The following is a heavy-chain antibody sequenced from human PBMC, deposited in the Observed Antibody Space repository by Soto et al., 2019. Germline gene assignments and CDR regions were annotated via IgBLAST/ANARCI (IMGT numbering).Heavy chain of an antibody. CDR2: INAGNGNT. CDR1: GYTFTSYA. Sequence: QVQLVQSGAEEKKPGASLKVSCKASGYTFTSYAMHWVRQAPGQRLDWMGWINAGNGNTKYSQKFRARLTITRDTSGRAAELELCSLRYEDTAVCYRARGSGCYSCDDYCGQGTLVTVSS. CDR3: ARGSGCYSCDDY. J-gene: IGHJ4*02. D-gene: IGHD3-22*01. V-gene: IGHV1-3*05.